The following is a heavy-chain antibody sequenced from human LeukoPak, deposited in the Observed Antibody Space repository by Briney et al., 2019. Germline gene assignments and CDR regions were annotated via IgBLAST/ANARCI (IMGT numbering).Heavy chain of an antibody. J-gene: IGHJ4*02. V-gene: IGHV4-39*01. Sequence: SETLSLTCTVSGGSISSSSYYWGWIRQPPGKGLEWIASMSYSGSTYYNPSLRSRVTISVDTSKNQFSLNLSSVTASDTAVYYCARRPYYYDSSGYYRVGYFDYWGQGTLVTVSS. CDR3: ARRPYYYDSSGYYRVGYFDY. CDR1: GGSISSSSYY. D-gene: IGHD3-22*01. CDR2: MSYSGST.